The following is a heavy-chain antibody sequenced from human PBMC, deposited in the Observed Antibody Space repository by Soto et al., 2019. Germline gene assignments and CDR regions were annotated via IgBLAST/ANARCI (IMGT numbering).Heavy chain of an antibody. Sequence: SETLSLTCTVSGGSVSSGSYYWSWIRQPPGKGLEWIGYIYYSGSTNYNPSLKSRVTISVDTSKNQFSLKLSSVTAADTAVYYCARDGGGYCSGGSCYSSSYYYYGMDVWGQGTTVTVSS. CDR1: GGSVSSGSYY. V-gene: IGHV4-61*01. CDR2: IYYSGST. D-gene: IGHD2-15*01. CDR3: ARDGGGYCSGGSCYSSSYYYYGMDV. J-gene: IGHJ6*02.